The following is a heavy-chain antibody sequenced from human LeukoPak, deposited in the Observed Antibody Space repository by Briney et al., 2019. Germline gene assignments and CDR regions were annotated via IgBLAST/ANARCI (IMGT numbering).Heavy chain of an antibody. J-gene: IGHJ4*02. V-gene: IGHV3-23*01. Sequence: GGSLRLSCAASGFTFSSYAMSWVRQAPGKGLEWVSAISGSGGSTYYADSVKGRFTISRGNSKNTLYLRMNSLRAEDTAVYYCAKDQYYYGSGSSFFDYWGQGTLVTVSS. D-gene: IGHD3-10*01. CDR2: ISGSGGST. CDR3: AKDQYYYGSGSSFFDY. CDR1: GFTFSSYA.